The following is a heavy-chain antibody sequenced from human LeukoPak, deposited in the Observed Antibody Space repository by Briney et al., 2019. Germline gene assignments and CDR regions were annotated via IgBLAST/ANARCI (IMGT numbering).Heavy chain of an antibody. J-gene: IGHJ5*02. V-gene: IGHV4-34*01. CDR2: INHSGST. CDR1: GGSFSGYY. CDR3: ARGPNYDILTGSPRGWFDP. D-gene: IGHD3-9*01. Sequence: SETLSLTCAVYGGSFSGYYWSWIRQPPGKGLEWIGEINHSGSTNYNPSLKSRVTISVDTSKNQFSLKLSPVTAADTAVYYCARGPNYDILTGSPRGWFDPWGQGTLVTVSS.